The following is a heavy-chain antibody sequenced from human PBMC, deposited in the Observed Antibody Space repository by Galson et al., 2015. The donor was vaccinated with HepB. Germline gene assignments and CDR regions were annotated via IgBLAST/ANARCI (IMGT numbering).Heavy chain of an antibody. V-gene: IGHV4-39*07. CDR3: ARGVRGVPGAFDI. J-gene: IGHJ3*02. CDR2: IYYTGST. Sequence: LTCTVSGGSISSSSYYWGWIRQPPGKGLEWIGSIYYTGSTYYNSPLKSRVTISVDRSKNQFSLKLSSVTAADTAVYYCARGVRGVPGAFDIWGQGTMVTVSS. CDR1: GGSISSSSYY. D-gene: IGHD3-10*01.